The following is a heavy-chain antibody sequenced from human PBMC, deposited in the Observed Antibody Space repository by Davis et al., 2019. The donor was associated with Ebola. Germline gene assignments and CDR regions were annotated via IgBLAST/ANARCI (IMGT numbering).Heavy chain of an antibody. CDR2: INPNSGGT. CDR1: GYTFTGYY. V-gene: IGHV1-2*04. J-gene: IGHJ6*02. D-gene: IGHD2-2*01. Sequence: ASVQVSCKASGYTFTGYYMHWVRQAPGQGLEWMGWINPNSGGTNYAQKFQGWVTMTRDTSISTAYMELSRLRSDDTAVYYCAREGIRYCSSTSCYGGGMDVWGQGTTVTVSS. CDR3: AREGIRYCSSTSCYGGGMDV.